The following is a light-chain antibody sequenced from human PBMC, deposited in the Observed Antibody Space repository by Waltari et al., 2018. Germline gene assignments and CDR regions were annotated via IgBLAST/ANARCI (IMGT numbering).Light chain of an antibody. J-gene: IGKJ1*01. CDR1: QSILYRSINKNY. CDR3: QQYYTTWT. V-gene: IGKV4-1*01. CDR2: WAP. Sequence: DIVMTQSPDSLAVSLGERATVNCKSSQSILYRSINKNYLAWYQQKVGQPPKLLIYWAPTRQFGVPDRFSGSGSGTNCTLTISSLQPEDVAVYFCQQYYTTWTFGQGTRVDI.